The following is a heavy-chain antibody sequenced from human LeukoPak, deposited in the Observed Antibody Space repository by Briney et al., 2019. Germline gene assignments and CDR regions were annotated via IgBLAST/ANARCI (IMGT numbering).Heavy chain of an antibody. CDR2: INEYSGDR. CDR1: GGSFTDYF. Sequence: SETLSLTCTVFGGSFTDYFWNWVRHSPGKGLEWIGEINEYSGDRKYNASLKRRVSISREKAKNQLSLQVKAVSGADTAVYYCTRGRIAKIVVVHSFSYCMYVWGQGTTFTVSS. J-gene: IGHJ6*02. CDR3: TRGRIAKIVVVHSFSYCMYV. D-gene: IGHD3-22*01. V-gene: IGHV4-34*01.